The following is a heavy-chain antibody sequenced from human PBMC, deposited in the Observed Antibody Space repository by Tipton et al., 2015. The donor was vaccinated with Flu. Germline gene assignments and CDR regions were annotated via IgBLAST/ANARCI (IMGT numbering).Heavy chain of an antibody. J-gene: IGHJ4*02. CDR2: FHYSGSS. Sequence: TLSLTCTVSGGFVSSYFWTWIRQAPGKGLEWFGYFHYSGSSNYSHSLKSRVTISLDASKNQCSLQLTAVTAADSASYYCARAVGYARGYYFDSWCQGTLVTVSS. D-gene: IGHD3-16*01. CDR1: GGFVSSYF. V-gene: IGHV4-59*02. CDR3: ARAVGYARGYYFDS.